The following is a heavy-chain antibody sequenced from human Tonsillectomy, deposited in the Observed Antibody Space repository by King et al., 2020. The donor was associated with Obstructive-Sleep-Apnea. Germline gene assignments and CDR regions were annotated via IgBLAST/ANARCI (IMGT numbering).Heavy chain of an antibody. CDR3: AKVQTSYSSGWSFFDY. D-gene: IGHD6-19*01. J-gene: IGHJ4*02. V-gene: IGHV3-30*02. Sequence: QLVESGGGVVQPGGSLRLSCAASGFTFSSYCMHWGRQAPGKGLGWGAFIRYDGSNKYYADSVKGRFTNFRDNSKKTLYLQMNSLRAEDTAVYSCAKVQTSYSSGWSFFDYWGQGTLVTVSS. CDR2: IRYDGSNK. CDR1: GFTFSSYC.